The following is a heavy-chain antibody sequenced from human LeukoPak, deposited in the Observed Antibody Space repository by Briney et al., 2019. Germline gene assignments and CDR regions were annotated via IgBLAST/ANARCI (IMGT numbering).Heavy chain of an antibody. CDR1: GFTSSSHA. CDR2: VSHDASKN. CDR3: AELGITMIGGV. D-gene: IGHD3-10*02. Sequence: GGSLRLSCAASGFTSSSHAMVWVRQAPGKGLEWLSFVSHDASKNFHAESVRGRFSISRDNSRNTLYLQINGLREEDTAVYYCAELGITMIGGVWGKGTTVTISS. V-gene: IGHV3-30-3*01. J-gene: IGHJ6*04.